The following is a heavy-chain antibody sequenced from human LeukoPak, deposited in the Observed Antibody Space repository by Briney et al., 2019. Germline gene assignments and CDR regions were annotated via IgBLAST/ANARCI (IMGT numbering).Heavy chain of an antibody. Sequence: KSGGSLRLSCAASGFTFSSYSMNWVRQAPGKGLEWVSSISSSSSYIYYADSVKGRFTISRDNAKNSLYLQMNSLRAEDTAVYYCARDLVSSEGADYWGQGTLVTVSS. J-gene: IGHJ4*02. D-gene: IGHD1-26*01. CDR3: ARDLVSSEGADY. CDR1: GFTFSSYS. CDR2: ISSSSSYI. V-gene: IGHV3-21*01.